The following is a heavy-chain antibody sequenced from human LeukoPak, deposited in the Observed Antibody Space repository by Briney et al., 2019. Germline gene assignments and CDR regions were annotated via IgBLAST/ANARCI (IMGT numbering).Heavy chain of an antibody. CDR3: VTYYFDSSGPKKNY. J-gene: IGHJ4*02. Sequence: SGPTLVKPTQTLTLTCTFSGFSLSTSGVGVGWIRQPPGKGLEWIGEINHSGSTNYNPSLKSRVTISVDTSKKQFSLKLSSVTAADTAVYYCVTYYFDSSGPKKNYWGQGTLVTVSS. V-gene: IGHV4-39*07. CDR2: INHSGST. CDR1: GFSLSTSGVG. D-gene: IGHD3-22*01.